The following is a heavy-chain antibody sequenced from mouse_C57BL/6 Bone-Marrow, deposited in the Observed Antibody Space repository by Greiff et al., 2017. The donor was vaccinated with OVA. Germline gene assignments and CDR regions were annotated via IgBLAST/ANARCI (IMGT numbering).Heavy chain of an antibody. CDR1: GFNIKDDY. Sequence: EVQLQQSGAELVRPGASVKLSCTASGFNIKDDYMHWVKQRPEQGLEWIGWIDPENGDTEYASKFQGKVTITADTSSNTAYLQLSSLTSEDTAVYYCTTRGAFAYWGQGTLVTVSA. CDR3: TTRGAFAY. J-gene: IGHJ3*01. CDR2: IDPENGDT. V-gene: IGHV14-4*01.